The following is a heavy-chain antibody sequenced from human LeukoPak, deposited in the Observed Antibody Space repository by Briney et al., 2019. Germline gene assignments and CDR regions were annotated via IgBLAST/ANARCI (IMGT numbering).Heavy chain of an antibody. V-gene: IGHV3-23*01. J-gene: IGHJ1*01. D-gene: IGHD3-3*01. CDR2: ISGSGGST. Sequence: RPGGSLRLSCAASGFTFSSYAMSWVRQAPGKGLEWVSAISGSGGSTYYADSVKGRFTISRDNSKNTLYLQMNSLRAEDTAVYYCAKDRATIFGVVMPSPRIGKNWGQGTLVTVSS. CDR1: GFTFSSYA. CDR3: AKDRATIFGVVMPSPRIGKN.